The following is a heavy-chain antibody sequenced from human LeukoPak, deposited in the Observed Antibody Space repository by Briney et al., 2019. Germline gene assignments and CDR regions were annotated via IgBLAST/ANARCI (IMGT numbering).Heavy chain of an antibody. Sequence: SETLSLTCTVSGGSISSYYWSWIRQPAGKGLEWIGRIYTSGSTNYNPSLKSRVTISVDTSKNQFSLKLSSVTAADTAVYYCARGFGYCSGGSCYSVGWFDPWGQGTLVTVSS. CDR2: IYTSGST. V-gene: IGHV4-4*07. CDR3: ARGFGYCSGGSCYSVGWFDP. CDR1: GGSISSYY. D-gene: IGHD2-15*01. J-gene: IGHJ5*02.